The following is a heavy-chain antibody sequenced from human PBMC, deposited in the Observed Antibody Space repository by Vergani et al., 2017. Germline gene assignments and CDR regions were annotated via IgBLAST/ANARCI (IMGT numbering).Heavy chain of an antibody. J-gene: IGHJ4*02. D-gene: IGHD4-23*01. CDR1: GFTFSSYA. CDR3: AKDHPRGGNLGGYFDY. Sequence: EVQLLESGGGLVQPGGSLRLSCAASGFTFSSYAMSWVRQAPGKGLEWVSAISGSGGSTYYADSVKGRFTISRDNSKNTLYLQMNSLRAEDTAVYYCAKDHPRGGNLGGYFDYWGQGTLVTVSS. CDR2: ISGSGGST. V-gene: IGHV3-23*01.